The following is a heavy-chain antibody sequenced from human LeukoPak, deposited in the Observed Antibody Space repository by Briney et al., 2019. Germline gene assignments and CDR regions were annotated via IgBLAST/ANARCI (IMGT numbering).Heavy chain of an antibody. CDR3: ARCGSTSYYYYYGMDV. CDR2: INHSGST. Sequence: PSETLSLTCAIYGGSFSGYYWSWIRQPPGKGLEWIGEINHSGSTNYNPSLKSRVTISVDTSKNQFSLKLSSVTAADTAVYYCARCGSTSYYYYYGMDVWGQGTTVTVSS. J-gene: IGHJ6*02. CDR1: GGSFSGYY. D-gene: IGHD2-2*01. V-gene: IGHV4-34*01.